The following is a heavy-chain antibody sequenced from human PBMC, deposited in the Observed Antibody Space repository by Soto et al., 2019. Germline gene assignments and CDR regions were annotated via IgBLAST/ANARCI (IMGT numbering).Heavy chain of an antibody. J-gene: IGHJ4*02. Sequence: TSETLSLTCTVSGGSISSSSYYWGWIRQPPGKGLEWIGSIYYSGSTYYNPSLKSRVTISVDTSKNQFSLKLSSVTAADTAVYYCARHYDFWSGSFDYWGQGTLVTVSS. D-gene: IGHD3-3*01. CDR2: IYYSGST. CDR1: GGSISSSSYY. V-gene: IGHV4-39*01. CDR3: ARHYDFWSGSFDY.